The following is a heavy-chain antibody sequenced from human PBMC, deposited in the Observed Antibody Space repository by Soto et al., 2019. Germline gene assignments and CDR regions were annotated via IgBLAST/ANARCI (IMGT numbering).Heavy chain of an antibody. CDR2: IYYSGST. D-gene: IGHD3-22*01. CDR1: GGSISSGGYY. V-gene: IGHV4-31*03. J-gene: IGHJ5*02. CDR3: ARGTYYYDSSGLPQNWFDP. Sequence: TLSLTCTVSGGSISSGGYYWSWIRQHPGKGLEWIGYIYYSGSTYYNPSLKSRVTISVDTSKNQFSLKLSSVTAADTAVYYCARGTYYYDSSGLPQNWFDPWGQGTLVTVSS.